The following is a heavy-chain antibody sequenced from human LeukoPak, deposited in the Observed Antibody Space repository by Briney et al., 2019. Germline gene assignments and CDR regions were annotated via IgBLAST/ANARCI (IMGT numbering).Heavy chain of an antibody. CDR2: IDPNNGDT. D-gene: IGHD1-14*01. J-gene: IGHJ3*02. CDR3: ARRSRNGLDAFDI. V-gene: IGHV1-2*02. Sequence: ASVKVSWKASAYTFTGYYLHWVRQAPGQGPEWMAWIDPNNGDTDYAQKFQGRVTMTRDRSISTVYMDLTRLTSDDTAVYYCARRSRNGLDAFDIWGQGTMVTVSS. CDR1: AYTFTGYY.